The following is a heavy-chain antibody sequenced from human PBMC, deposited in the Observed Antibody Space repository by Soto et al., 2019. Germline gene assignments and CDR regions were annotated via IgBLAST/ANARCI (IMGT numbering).Heavy chain of an antibody. Sequence: QVHLVQSGAEVKKPGASVKVSCKGSGYGFTTYGITWVRQAPGQGLEWMAWISAHNGNTNYAQKVQGRVTVTRDTSTTTASMELRRLRNDTTAVYYCARGRYGDYWGQGALVTVSS. V-gene: IGHV1-18*01. CDR3: ARGRYGDY. CDR1: GYGFTTYG. CDR2: ISAHNGNT. J-gene: IGHJ4*02. D-gene: IGHD1-1*01.